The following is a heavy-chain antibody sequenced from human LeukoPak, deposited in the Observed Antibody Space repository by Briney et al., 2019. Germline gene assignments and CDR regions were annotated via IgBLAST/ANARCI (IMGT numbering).Heavy chain of an antibody. J-gene: IGHJ4*02. CDR1: GFTFSSYA. Sequence: GGCLRLACAASGFTFSSYAMSWVRQAQGKGLEWVSAISGSGSRTYYADSVKGRFTISSDNSNNTLYLQMNSLRAEDTAVYYCAKSGGWLGENGPFDSWGQGTLVTVSS. V-gene: IGHV3-23*01. D-gene: IGHD3-10*01. CDR3: AKSGGWLGENGPFDS. CDR2: ISGSGSRT.